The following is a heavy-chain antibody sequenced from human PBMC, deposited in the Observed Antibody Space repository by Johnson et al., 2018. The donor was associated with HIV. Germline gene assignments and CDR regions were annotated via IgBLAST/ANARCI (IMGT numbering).Heavy chain of an antibody. J-gene: IGHJ3*02. CDR3: ARDPLAYDNFWSGSLHAFDI. V-gene: IGHV3-48*04. CDR1: GFTFSKYG. D-gene: IGHD3-3*01. CDR2: ISGSADTI. Sequence: VQLVESGGGVVQPGRSLRLSCAASGFTFSKYGMHWVRQAPGKGLEWVSYISGSADTIYYTDSVKGRFTISRDNAKNSLYLQMNSLRGEDTAVYYCARDPLAYDNFWSGSLHAFDIWGQGTKVTVSS.